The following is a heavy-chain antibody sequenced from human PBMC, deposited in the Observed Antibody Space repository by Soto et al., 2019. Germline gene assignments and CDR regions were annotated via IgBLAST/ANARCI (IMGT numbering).Heavy chain of an antibody. CDR2: ISYDGSNK. CDR1: GFTFSSYA. Sequence: QVQLVESGGGVVQPGRSLRLSCAASGFTFSSYAMHWVRQAPGKGLEWVAVISYDGSNKYYADSVKGRFTISRDNSKNTLYLQMNSLRAEDTAVYYCARAPYEAVGKRYFDYWGQGTLVTVSS. J-gene: IGHJ4*02. CDR3: ARAPYEAVGKRYFDY. D-gene: IGHD3-22*01. V-gene: IGHV3-30-3*01.